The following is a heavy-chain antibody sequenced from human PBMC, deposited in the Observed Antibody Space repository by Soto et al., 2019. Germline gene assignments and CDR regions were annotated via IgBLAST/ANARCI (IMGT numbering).Heavy chain of an antibody. CDR1: GFTFSSYG. D-gene: IGHD2-15*01. Sequence: QVQLVESGGGVVQPGRSLRLSCAASGFTFSSYGMHWVRQAPGKGLEWVAVISYDGSNKYYADSVKGRFTISRDNSKNTLYLQMNSLSAEDTAVYYCAKDGRYCSGGSCHYYYYAMDVWGQGTTVTVSS. J-gene: IGHJ6*02. CDR3: AKDGRYCSGGSCHYYYYAMDV. V-gene: IGHV3-30*18. CDR2: ISYDGSNK.